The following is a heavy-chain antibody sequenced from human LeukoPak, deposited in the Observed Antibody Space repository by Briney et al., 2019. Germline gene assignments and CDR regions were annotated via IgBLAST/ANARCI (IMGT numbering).Heavy chain of an antibody. V-gene: IGHV5-51*01. CDR2: ISPGDSDT. D-gene: IGHD3-10*01. CDR3: SRRDYSVSGSYDY. CDR1: GYIFSNYW. Sequence: GESLKISCKSSGYIFSNYWIAWVRQMPGRGLEWMGIISPGDSDTRYSPSFQGQDTISADKSISTAYLQWSSLKASDTAMYYCSRRDYSVSGSYDYWGQGTLVSVSS. J-gene: IGHJ4*02.